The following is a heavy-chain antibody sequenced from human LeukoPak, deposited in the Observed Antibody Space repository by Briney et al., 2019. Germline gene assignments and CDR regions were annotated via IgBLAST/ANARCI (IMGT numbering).Heavy chain of an antibody. D-gene: IGHD3-10*01. Sequence: SETLSLTCTVYGGSINNYYWSWIRQPPGKGLEWIGYIYYSGSTNYSPSLKSRVTISVDTSKNQFSLKLSSVTAADTAVYYCARLYSGWASFLVPFDYWGQGTLVTVSS. CDR1: GGSINNYY. CDR2: IYYSGST. CDR3: ARLYSGWASFLVPFDY. V-gene: IGHV4-59*08. J-gene: IGHJ4*02.